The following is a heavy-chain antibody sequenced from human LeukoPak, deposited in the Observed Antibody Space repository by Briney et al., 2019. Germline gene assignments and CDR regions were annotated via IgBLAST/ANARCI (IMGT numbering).Heavy chain of an antibody. CDR1: GYSISSGNY. D-gene: IGHD6-13*01. CDR2: IYHSGST. V-gene: IGHV4-38-2*01. CDR3: ARVRSSWYQFDY. Sequence: RASETLSLTCAVSGYSISSGNYWGWIRQPPGKGLEWIGNIYHSGSTYYNPSLKSRVTISIDTSKNQFFLKLSSVTAADTAVYYYARVRSSWYQFDYWGQGTLVTVSS. J-gene: IGHJ4*02.